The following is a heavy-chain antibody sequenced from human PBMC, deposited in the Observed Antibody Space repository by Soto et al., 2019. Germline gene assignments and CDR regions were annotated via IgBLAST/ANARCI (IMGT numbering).Heavy chain of an antibody. CDR1: GGSFSGYY. J-gene: IGHJ4*02. CDR2: INHSGST. D-gene: IGHD2-15*01. CDR3: ARGDVASGYCSGGSCYQYYFDY. V-gene: IGHV4-34*01. Sequence: PSETLSLTCAVYGGSFSGYYWSWIRQPPGKGLEWIGEINHSGSTNYNPSLKSRVTISVDTSKNQFSLKLSSVTAADTAVYYCARGDVASGYCSGGSCYQYYFDYWGQGTLVTVSS.